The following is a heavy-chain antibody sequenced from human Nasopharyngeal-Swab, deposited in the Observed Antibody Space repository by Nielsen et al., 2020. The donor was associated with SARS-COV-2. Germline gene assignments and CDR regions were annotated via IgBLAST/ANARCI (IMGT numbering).Heavy chain of an antibody. V-gene: IGHV3-30*18. CDR1: GFTFSYYS. D-gene: IGHD3-10*01. CDR2: ISYDGSNK. CDR3: AKERFYSGSGKYPRDFDY. Sequence: GASLKISCVASGFTFSYYSMHWVRQAPGKGVEWVAIISYDGSNKYHADSVKSRLTISKDNSKNPLYLQMSSLRADDTAVYYCAKERFYSGSGKYPRDFDYWGQGTLVTVSS. J-gene: IGHJ4*02.